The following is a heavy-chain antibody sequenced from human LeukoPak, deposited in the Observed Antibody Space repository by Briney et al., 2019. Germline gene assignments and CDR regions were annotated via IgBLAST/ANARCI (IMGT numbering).Heavy chain of an antibody. CDR2: VDCNGGSK. V-gene: IGHV3-23*01. CDR1: GFTFSEYA. J-gene: IGHJ3*02. D-gene: IGHD3-9*01. Sequence: SGGSLRLSCAASGFTFSEYAMRWVRQAPRKGLEWVSAVDCNGGSKYYADSVKGRFTISRDNSKNTVYLQMNSLKTEDTAVYYCTTVIRAEETYYDILTGYVDDAFDIWGQGTMVTVSS. CDR3: TTVIRAEETYYDILTGYVDDAFDI.